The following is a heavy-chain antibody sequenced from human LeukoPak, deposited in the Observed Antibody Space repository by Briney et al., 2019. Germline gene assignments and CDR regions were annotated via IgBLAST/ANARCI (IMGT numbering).Heavy chain of an antibody. CDR3: VVVVPAAIEGAFDY. CDR2: MDPNSGNT. CDR1: GYTFTSCD. Sequence: GASVKVSCKASGYTFTSCDINWVRQATGQGLEWMGWMDPNSGNTGYAQKFQGRVTITRNTSISTAYMELSSLRSEDTAVYYCVVVVPAAIEGAFDYWGQGTLVTVSS. D-gene: IGHD2-2*01. J-gene: IGHJ4*02. V-gene: IGHV1-8*03.